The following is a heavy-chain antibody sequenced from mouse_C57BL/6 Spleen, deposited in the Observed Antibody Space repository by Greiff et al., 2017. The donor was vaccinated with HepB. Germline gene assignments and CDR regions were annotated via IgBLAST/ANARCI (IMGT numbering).Heavy chain of an antibody. CDR1: GYTFTDYE. Sequence: VKLMESGAELVRPGASVTLSCKASGYTFTDYEMHWVKQTPVHGLEWIGAIDPETGGTAYNQKFKGKAILTADKSSSTAYMELLSLTSEDSAVYYCTRELDYGRVFDYWGQGTTLTVSS. V-gene: IGHV1-15*01. J-gene: IGHJ2*01. CDR3: TRELDYGRVFDY. D-gene: IGHD1-1*01. CDR2: IDPETGGT.